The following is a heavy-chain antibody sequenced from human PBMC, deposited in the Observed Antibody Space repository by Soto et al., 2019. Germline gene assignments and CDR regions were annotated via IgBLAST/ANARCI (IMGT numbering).Heavy chain of an antibody. CDR3: ATMGTPVTGLYYFDY. CDR1: GGSISSGNYY. J-gene: IGHJ4*02. D-gene: IGHD4-17*01. CDR2: ISYSGTT. Sequence: QVQLQESGPGLVKPSQTLSLTCTVSGGSISSGNYYWSWIRQPPGNGLEWIGFISYSGTTHYSASLRSRVSISVDTSQNQFSLDLSSVTAADTAVYYCATMGTPVTGLYYFDYWGQGTLVTVSS. V-gene: IGHV4-30-4*01.